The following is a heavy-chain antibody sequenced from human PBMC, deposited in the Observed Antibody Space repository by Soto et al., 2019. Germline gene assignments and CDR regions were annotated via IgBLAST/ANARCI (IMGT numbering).Heavy chain of an antibody. D-gene: IGHD2-2*01. J-gene: IGHJ5*02. CDR2: INGGRS. Sequence: EVQLLESGGGLVQPGGSLRLSCAASGFTFSRYDMSWVRQAPGKGLEWVSAINGGRSFYGDSVEGRFTVSRNNSKNTLYLQMNSLRVEDTAIYYCAPHAGDLWGQGTLVTVSS. V-gene: IGHV3-23*01. CDR3: APHAGDL. CDR1: GFTFSRYD.